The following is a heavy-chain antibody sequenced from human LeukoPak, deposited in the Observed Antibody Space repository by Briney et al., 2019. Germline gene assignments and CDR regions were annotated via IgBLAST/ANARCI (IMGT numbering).Heavy chain of an antibody. V-gene: IGHV3-30*02. CDR2: IRYDGSNK. Sequence: GGSLRLSCAASGFNFSSYGMHWVRQAPGKGLEWVTFIRYDGSNKYYADSVKGRFTISRDNSKNTLYLQMNSLRADDTAVYYCATEGLYWGQGTLVTVSS. J-gene: IGHJ4*02. CDR3: ATEGLY. CDR1: GFNFSSYG.